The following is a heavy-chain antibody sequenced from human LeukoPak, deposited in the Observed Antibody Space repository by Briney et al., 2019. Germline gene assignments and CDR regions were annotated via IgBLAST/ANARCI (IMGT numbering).Heavy chain of an antibody. J-gene: IGHJ6*02. V-gene: IGHV4-59*08. Sequence: SETLSLTCTVSGGSISSYYWSWIRQPPGKGLEWIGYIYYSGSTNYNPSLKGRVTISVDTSKNQFSLKLSSVTAADTAVYYCARQHCSSTSCYYYYGMDVWGQGTTVTVSS. CDR2: IYYSGST. D-gene: IGHD2-2*01. CDR3: ARQHCSSTSCYYYYGMDV. CDR1: GGSISSYY.